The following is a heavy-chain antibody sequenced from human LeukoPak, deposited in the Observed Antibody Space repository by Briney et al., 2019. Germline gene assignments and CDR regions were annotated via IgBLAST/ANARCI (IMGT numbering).Heavy chain of an antibody. Sequence: ASVKVSCEASGYTFTSYGISWVRQAPGQGLEWMGWISAYNGNTNYAQKLQGRVTMATDTSTSTAYMELRSLRSDDTAVYYCARGGDYDILTGPPRVWFDPWGQGTLVTVSS. D-gene: IGHD3-9*01. J-gene: IGHJ5*02. CDR1: GYTFTSYG. CDR3: ARGGDYDILTGPPRVWFDP. CDR2: ISAYNGNT. V-gene: IGHV1-18*01.